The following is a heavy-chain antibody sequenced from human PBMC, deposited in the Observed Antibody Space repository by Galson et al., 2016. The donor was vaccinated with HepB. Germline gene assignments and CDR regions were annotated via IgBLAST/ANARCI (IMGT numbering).Heavy chain of an antibody. CDR3: ARDPQYQLTNYDYYGRDV. Sequence: SLRLPCAASGFTLSSHWMTWVRQAPGKGLEWVAHIKHDGSEKYYVDSVKGRFTISRDNSKNTMYLQMNSLRAEDTAVYYCARDPQYQLTNYDYYGRDVWGRGTTVTV. V-gene: IGHV3-7*01. CDR2: IKHDGSEK. J-gene: IGHJ6*02. CDR1: GFTLSSHW. D-gene: IGHD2-2*01.